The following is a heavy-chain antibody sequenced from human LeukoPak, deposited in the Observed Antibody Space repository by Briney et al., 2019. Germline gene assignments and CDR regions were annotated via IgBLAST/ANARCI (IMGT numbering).Heavy chain of an antibody. D-gene: IGHD1-20*01. CDR3: ARERITGNWFDP. Sequence: ASVKVSCKASGYTFTGYYMHWVRQAPGQGLEWMGWINPNSGGTNYAQKFQGRVTMTRDTSISTAYMELSRLRSDDTAVYYCARERITGNWFDPWGQGTLVTVSS. CDR1: GYTFTGYY. J-gene: IGHJ5*02. V-gene: IGHV1-2*02. CDR2: INPNSGGT.